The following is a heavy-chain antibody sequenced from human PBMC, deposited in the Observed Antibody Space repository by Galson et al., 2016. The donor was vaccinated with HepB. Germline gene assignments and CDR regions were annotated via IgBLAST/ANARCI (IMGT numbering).Heavy chain of an antibody. D-gene: IGHD3-3*01. V-gene: IGHV3-21*01. Sequence: SLRLSCAASGFTFSSYSMNWLRQAPGKGLEWVSSIISSGTYFYYAASVQGRFTISRDNAKNSLYLQMNNLTAEDTAVYYCARDRSIFGVVVGDYYFDSWGQGTLVSVSS. CDR2: IISSGTYF. J-gene: IGHJ4*02. CDR1: GFTFSSYS. CDR3: ARDRSIFGVVVGDYYFDS.